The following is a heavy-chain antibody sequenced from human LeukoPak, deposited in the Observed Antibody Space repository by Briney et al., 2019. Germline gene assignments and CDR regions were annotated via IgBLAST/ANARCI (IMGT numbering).Heavy chain of an antibody. CDR2: ISYDGYT. CDR1: GFTFSSYG. V-gene: IGHV4-59*08. D-gene: IGHD1-7*01. J-gene: IGHJ4*02. CDR3: ARHGLPDWNYDY. Sequence: GSLRLSCAASGFTFSSYGMHWVRQPPGKGLEWVGYISYDGYTRYTPSLESQLTIALDMSKNQFSLKLTSVTAADTAVYFCARHGLPDWNYDYWGQGTLVTISS.